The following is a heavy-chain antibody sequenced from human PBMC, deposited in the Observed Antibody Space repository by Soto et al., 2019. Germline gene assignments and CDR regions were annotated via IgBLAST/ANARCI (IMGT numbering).Heavy chain of an antibody. D-gene: IGHD2-15*01. V-gene: IGHV4-59*01. CDR1: VDSFSTYY. CDR3: ARGGGYCSGGSCYSVDS. CDR2: IFYSGST. J-gene: IGHJ4*02. Sequence: KPSETLSLTCTVSVDSFSTYYWSWIRQPPGKALEWIGYIFYSGSTNYNPSLKSRVTISVDTSKNQFSLKLSSVTTADTAVYYCARGGGYCSGGSCYSVDSWGQGTLVTVSS.